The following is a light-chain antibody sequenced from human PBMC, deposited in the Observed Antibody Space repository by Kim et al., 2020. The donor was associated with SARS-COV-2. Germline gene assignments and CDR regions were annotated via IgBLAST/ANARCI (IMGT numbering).Light chain of an antibody. CDR1: ETLHNNY. CDR2: YTS. Sequence: SPGDGVSLSCKASETLHNNYLAWYQQRPGRAPRLLIFYTSTRATGMSDRFNGSGSGTDFTLTISRLEPEDSAVYYCQQYYKSPQTFGQGTKLEI. CDR3: QQYYKSPQT. V-gene: IGKV3D-20*01. J-gene: IGKJ2*01.